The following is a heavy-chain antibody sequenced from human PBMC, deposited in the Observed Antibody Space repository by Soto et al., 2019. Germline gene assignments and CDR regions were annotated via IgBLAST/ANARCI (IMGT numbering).Heavy chain of an antibody. Sequence: ASVKVSCKASGYTFTSYGTSWVRQAPGQGLEWMGWISAYNGNTNYAQKLQGRVSMTTDTSTSTAYMELRSLRSDDTAVYYCAREPRYYDFWSGYPRRYYYYGMDVWGQGTTVTVSS. D-gene: IGHD3-3*01. CDR3: AREPRYYDFWSGYPRRYYYYGMDV. CDR2: ISAYNGNT. V-gene: IGHV1-18*04. CDR1: GYTFTSYG. J-gene: IGHJ6*02.